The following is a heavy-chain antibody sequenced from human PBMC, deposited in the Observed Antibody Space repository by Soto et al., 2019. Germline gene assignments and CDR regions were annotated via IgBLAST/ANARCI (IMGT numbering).Heavy chain of an antibody. V-gene: IGHV1-69*13. J-gene: IGHJ6*02. D-gene: IGHD3-3*01. CDR3: ARGLDYDFWSGYGPSDYYGMDV. Sequence: SVKVSCKASGGTFSSYAISWVRQAPGQGLEWMGGIIPIFGTANYAQKFQGRVTITADESTSTAYMELSSLRSEDTAVYYCARGLDYDFWSGYGPSDYYGMDVWGQGTTVTVSS. CDR2: IIPIFGTA. CDR1: GGTFSSYA.